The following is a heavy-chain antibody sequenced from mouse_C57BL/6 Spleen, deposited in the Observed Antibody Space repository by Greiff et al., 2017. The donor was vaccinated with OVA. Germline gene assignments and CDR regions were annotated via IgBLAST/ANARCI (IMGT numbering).Heavy chain of an antibody. CDR1: GYTFTSYW. CDR3: ARKGATITTPLDY. J-gene: IGHJ2*01. Sequence: QVQLQQPGAELVKPGASVKLSCKASGYTFTSYWMQWVKQRPGQGLEWIGEIDPSDSYTNYNQKFKGKATLTVDTSSSTAYMQRSSLTAEDSAVYDCARKGATITTPLDYWGQGTTLTVSS. V-gene: IGHV1-50*01. D-gene: IGHD2-4*01. CDR2: IDPSDSYT.